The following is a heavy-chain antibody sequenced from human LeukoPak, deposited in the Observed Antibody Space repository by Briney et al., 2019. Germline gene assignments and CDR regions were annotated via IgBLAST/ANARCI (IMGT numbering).Heavy chain of an antibody. CDR3: ARDGSYQLPLEYDY. Sequence: GSLRLSCAASGFTFSSYVLHWVRQAPGKGLEWVALISYDGSNKYYADSVKGRFTISRDNSKSTVHLQMNSLRAEDTAVYYCARDGSYQLPLEYDYWGQGTLVTVSS. V-gene: IGHV3-30-3*01. CDR1: GFTFSSYV. J-gene: IGHJ4*02. D-gene: IGHD2-2*01. CDR2: ISYDGSNK.